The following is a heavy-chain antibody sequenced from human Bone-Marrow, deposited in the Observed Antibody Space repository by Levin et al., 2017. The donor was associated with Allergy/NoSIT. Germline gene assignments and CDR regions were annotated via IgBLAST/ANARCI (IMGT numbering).Heavy chain of an antibody. CDR2: ISFDGKKK. CDR1: GFALGGFG. CDR3: ARDLSYSDYVPGY. J-gene: IGHJ4*02. V-gene: IGHV3-30*03. Sequence: GGSLRLSCVASGFALGGFGMHWVRHTAGKGLEWVSFISFDGKKKEYLDSVKGRFTISRDNSRNTLYLQMYRLNSGDTGLYFCARDLSYSDYVPGYWGQGTLVTVAS. D-gene: IGHD4-11*01.